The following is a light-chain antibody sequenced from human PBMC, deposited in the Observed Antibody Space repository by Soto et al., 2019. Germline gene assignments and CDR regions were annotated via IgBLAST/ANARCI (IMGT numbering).Light chain of an antibody. Sequence: QSALTQPASVSGSPGQSITISCTGTSSDVGSYNLVSWYQQHPGKAPKLLIYGNSNRPSGVPDRFSGSKSDTSASLAITGLQAEDEADYYCQSYDSSLSGYVFGTGTKLTVL. CDR1: SSDVGSYNL. J-gene: IGLJ1*01. CDR3: QSYDSSLSGYV. V-gene: IGLV2-14*02. CDR2: GNS.